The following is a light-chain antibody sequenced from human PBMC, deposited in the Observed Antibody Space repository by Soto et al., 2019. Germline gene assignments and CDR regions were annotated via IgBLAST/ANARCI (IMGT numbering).Light chain of an antibody. CDR3: SSYTGSPYA. Sequence: QSVLTQPASVSGSPGQSITISCTGTSSDVGGYNYVSWYQQHPGKAPKLMIYEVTKRPSGVSNRFSGSKSGNTASLTISGLQAEDEADYYCSSYTGSPYAFGTGTKVTVL. V-gene: IGLV2-14*03. CDR2: EVT. J-gene: IGLJ1*01. CDR1: SSDVGGYNY.